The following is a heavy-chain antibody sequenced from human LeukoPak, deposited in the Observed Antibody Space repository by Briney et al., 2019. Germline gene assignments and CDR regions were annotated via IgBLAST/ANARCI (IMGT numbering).Heavy chain of an antibody. Sequence: SETLSLTCSVSGGSISSGTYYWGWVRQPPGKGLEWIGSIYYSGSTYYNPSLKSRVTISVDTSKNQFSLKLSSVTAADTAVYYCARVMLRFSYYFDYWGQGTLVSVSS. D-gene: IGHD3-3*01. CDR3: ARVMLRFSYYFDY. V-gene: IGHV4-39*07. J-gene: IGHJ4*02. CDR1: GGSISSGTYY. CDR2: IYYSGST.